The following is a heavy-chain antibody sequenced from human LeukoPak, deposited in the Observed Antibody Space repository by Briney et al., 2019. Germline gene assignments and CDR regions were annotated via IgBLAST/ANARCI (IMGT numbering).Heavy chain of an antibody. J-gene: IGHJ4*02. CDR2: ISSSGSTI. CDR1: GITLSNYW. CDR3: ARVRSSRSIAAAPFDH. Sequence: PGGSLRLSCTASGITLSNYWMHWVRQAPGKGLEWVSYISSSGSTIYYADSVKGRFTISRDNAKNSLYLQMNSLRAEDTAVYYCARVRSSRSIAAAPFDHWGQGTLVTVSS. V-gene: IGHV3-48*04. D-gene: IGHD6-13*01.